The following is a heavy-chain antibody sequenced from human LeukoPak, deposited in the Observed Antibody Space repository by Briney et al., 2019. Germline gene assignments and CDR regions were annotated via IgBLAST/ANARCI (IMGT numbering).Heavy chain of an antibody. CDR2: IYYSGST. V-gene: IGHV4-59*08. D-gene: IGHD6-19*01. J-gene: IGHJ6*02. Sequence: PSETLSLTCTVSGGSISSYYWSWIRQPPGKGLEWIGYIYYSGSTNYNPSLKGRVTISVDTSKNQFSLKLSSVTAADTAVYYCARHPGIAVAGAYYYYGMDVWGQGTTVTVSS. CDR1: GGSISSYY. CDR3: ARHPGIAVAGAYYYYGMDV.